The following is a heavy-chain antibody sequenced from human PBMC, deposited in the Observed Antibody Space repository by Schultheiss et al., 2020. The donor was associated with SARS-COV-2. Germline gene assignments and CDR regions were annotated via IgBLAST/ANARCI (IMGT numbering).Heavy chain of an antibody. CDR3: AKDWSPYSSSWYDY. CDR1: GFTFSTSG. CDR2: IVGGSDAT. Sequence: GGSLRLSCATSGFTFSTSGMTWVRQAPGKGLEWVASIVGGSDATHYADSVKGRFTISRDNSKNTLYLQMNSLRAEDTAVYYCAKDWSPYSSSWYDYWGQGTLVTVSS. D-gene: IGHD6-13*01. V-gene: IGHV3-23*01. J-gene: IGHJ4*02.